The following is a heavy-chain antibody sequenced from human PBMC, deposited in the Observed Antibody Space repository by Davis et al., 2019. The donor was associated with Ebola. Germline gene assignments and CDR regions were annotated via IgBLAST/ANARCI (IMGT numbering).Heavy chain of an antibody. J-gene: IGHJ6*02. CDR3: ARVEVEYYYYGMDV. Sequence: PGGSLRLSCAVYGGSFSGYYWSWIRQPPGKGLEWIGEINHSGSTNYNPSLKSRVTISVDTSKNQFSLKLSSVTAADTAVYYCARVEVEYYYYGMDVWGQGTTVTVSS. CDR1: GGSFSGYY. V-gene: IGHV4-34*01. CDR2: INHSGST.